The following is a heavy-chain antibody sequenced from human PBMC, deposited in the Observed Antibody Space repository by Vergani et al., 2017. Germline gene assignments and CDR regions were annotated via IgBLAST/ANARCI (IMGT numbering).Heavy chain of an antibody. V-gene: IGHV3-15*01. CDR3: TRAQKPYDSSGLAPEY. D-gene: IGHD3-22*01. CDR2: IKSKTDGGTT. Sequence: EVQLVESGGGLVQPGGSLRLSCAASGFTVSSNYMSWVRQAPGKGLEWVGRIKSKTDGGTTDYAASVKGRFTISRDDSKSIAYLQMNSLKTEDTAVYYCTRAQKPYDSSGLAPEYWGQGTLVTVSS. CDR1: GFTVSSNY. J-gene: IGHJ4*02.